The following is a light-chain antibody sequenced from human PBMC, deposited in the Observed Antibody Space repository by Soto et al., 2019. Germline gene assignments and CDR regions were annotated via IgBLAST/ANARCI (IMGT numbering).Light chain of an antibody. CDR2: EVK. V-gene: IGLV2-14*01. CDR3: NSYTTDSTWV. CDR1: GSDVGFYDY. J-gene: IGLJ3*02. Sequence: QSALTQPASVSGSPGQSITISCTGTGSDVGFYDYISWYQQHPGRGPKLVIFEVKSRPSGVPNRFSGSKSGNTASLTISGLQAEDEAHYYCNSYTTDSTWVFGGGTKVTVL.